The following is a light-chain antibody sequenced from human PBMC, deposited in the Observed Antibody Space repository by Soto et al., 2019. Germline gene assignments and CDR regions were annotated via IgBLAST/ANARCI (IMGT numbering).Light chain of an antibody. CDR3: QQYYNWPLT. Sequence: EIVMTQSPATLSVSPGERATLSCRASENVKFNLAWYQQRPGQAPRLLFYNASTRATAFPARFSGSGSGTDYILTISNLQSEDFAVYYCQQYYNWPLTFGQGTRLEIK. CDR2: NAS. V-gene: IGKV3-15*01. J-gene: IGKJ5*01. CDR1: ENVKFN.